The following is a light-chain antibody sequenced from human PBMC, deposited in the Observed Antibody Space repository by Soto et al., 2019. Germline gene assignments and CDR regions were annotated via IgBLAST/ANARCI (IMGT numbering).Light chain of an antibody. CDR1: QSVLYSSNNKNL. J-gene: IGKJ2*01. Sequence: DIVMTQSPEYLAVSLGERATINCKSSQSVLYSSNNKNLIAWYQQKPGQPPKLLIYWASTRESGVPDRFSGNGTERDYTLINSSLQAEDVAEYYCQQYYSPPRYTFGQGTRLGIK. V-gene: IGKV4-1*01. CDR3: QQYYSPPRYT. CDR2: WAS.